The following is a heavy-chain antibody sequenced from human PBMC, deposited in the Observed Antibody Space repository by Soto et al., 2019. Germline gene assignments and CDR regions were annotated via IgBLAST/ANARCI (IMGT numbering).Heavy chain of an antibody. CDR3: ARAKREKYYDILTGYYRGQGDAFDI. V-gene: IGHV1-2*04. Sequence: ASVKVSCKASGYTFTGYYMRWVRQAPGQGLEWMGWINPNSGGTNYAQKFQGWVTMTRDTSISTAYMELSRLRSDDTAVYYCARAKREKYYDILTGYYRGQGDAFDIWGQGTMVTVSS. D-gene: IGHD3-9*01. CDR1: GYTFTGYY. J-gene: IGHJ3*02. CDR2: INPNSGGT.